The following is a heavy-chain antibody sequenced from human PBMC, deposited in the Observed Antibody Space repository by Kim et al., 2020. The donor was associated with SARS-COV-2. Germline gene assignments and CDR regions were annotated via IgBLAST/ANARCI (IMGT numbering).Heavy chain of an antibody. CDR2: ISSSSSYT. V-gene: IGHV3-11*06. D-gene: IGHD3-3*01. J-gene: IGHJ6*02. CDR3: ARDFLYYDFWSGYYSYYYYGMDV. CDR1: GFTFSDYY. Sequence: GGSLRLSCAASGFTFSDYYMSWIRQAPGKGLEWVSYISSSSSYTNYADSVKGRFTISRDNAKNSLYLQMNSLRAEDTAVYYCARDFLYYDFWSGYYSYYYYGMDVWGQGTTVTVSS.